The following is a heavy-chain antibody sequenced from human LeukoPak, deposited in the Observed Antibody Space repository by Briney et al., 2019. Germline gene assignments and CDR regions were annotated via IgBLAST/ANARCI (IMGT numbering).Heavy chain of an antibody. D-gene: IGHD3-10*01. V-gene: IGHV4-4*07. J-gene: IGHJ5*02. CDR1: GGSITIYY. CDR2: IYTSEST. Sequence: SETLSLTCTVSGGSITIYYWSWIRQPAGKGLEWIGRIYTSESTNYNPSLKSRITMSVDTSKNQFSLKLSSVTAADTAMYYCARDSGTTGEVKFDPWGQGTLVTVSS. CDR3: ARDSGTTGEVKFDP.